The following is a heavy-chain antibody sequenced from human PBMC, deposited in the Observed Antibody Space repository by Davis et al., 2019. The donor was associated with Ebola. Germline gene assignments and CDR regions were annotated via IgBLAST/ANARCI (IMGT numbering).Heavy chain of an antibody. V-gene: IGHV3-30*18. Sequence: GGSLRLSCAASGFTVSSNYMSWVRQAPGKGLEWVAVASYDGRHKYYADSVKGRFTISRDNSKNTLNLQMNSLKVEDTAVYYCAKDKGDVVVMVPANLFDPWGQGTLVIVSS. D-gene: IGHD2-15*01. CDR2: ASYDGRHK. J-gene: IGHJ5*02. CDR1: GFTVSSNY. CDR3: AKDKGDVVVMVPANLFDP.